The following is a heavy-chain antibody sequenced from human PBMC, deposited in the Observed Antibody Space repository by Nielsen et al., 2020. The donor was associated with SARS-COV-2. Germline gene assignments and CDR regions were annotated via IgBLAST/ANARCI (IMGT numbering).Heavy chain of an antibody. CDR1: GYTFTGYY. J-gene: IGHJ4*02. CDR3: AREGWFGELFLFDY. CDR2: INPNSDGT. V-gene: IGHV1-2*06. Sequence: ASVKVSCKASGYTFTGYYMHWVRQAPGQGLEWMGRINPNSDGTNYAQKFQGRVTMTRDTSISTAYMELSRLRSDDTAVYYYAREGWFGELFLFDYWGQGTLVTVSS. D-gene: IGHD3-10*01.